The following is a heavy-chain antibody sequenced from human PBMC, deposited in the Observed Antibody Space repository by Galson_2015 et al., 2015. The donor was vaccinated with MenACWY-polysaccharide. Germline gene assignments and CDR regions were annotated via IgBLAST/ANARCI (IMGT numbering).Heavy chain of an antibody. CDR2: IKSKPNGGTI. J-gene: IGHJ4*02. D-gene: IGHD2-8*02. CDR3: STGDGHTTGFDY. Sequence: SLRLSCAASGFTFSNYWMSWVRQAPGKGLEWVGRIKSKPNGGTIEYAAPVKGRFTISRDDSKNTVYVQMNSLKTEDTAVYYCSTGDGHTTGFDYWGQGALVIVSS. V-gene: IGHV3-15*01. CDR1: GFTFSNYW.